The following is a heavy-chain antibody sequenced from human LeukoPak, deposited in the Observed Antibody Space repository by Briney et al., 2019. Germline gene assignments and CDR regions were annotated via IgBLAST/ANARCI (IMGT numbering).Heavy chain of an antibody. J-gene: IGHJ4*02. D-gene: IGHD6-19*01. CDR2: IDPSDSYT. CDR3: ARQGYSSGWYGDY. CDR1: GYSFTSYW. Sequence: GESLKISCKGSGYSFTSYWISWVRQMPGKGLEWMGRIDPSDSYTNYSPSFQGNVTISADKSISTAYLQWSSLKASDTAMYYCARQGYSSGWYGDYWGQGTLVTVSS. V-gene: IGHV5-10-1*01.